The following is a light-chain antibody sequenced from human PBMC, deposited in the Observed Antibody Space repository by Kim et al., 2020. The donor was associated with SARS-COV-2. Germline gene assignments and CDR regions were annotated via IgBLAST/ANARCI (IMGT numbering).Light chain of an antibody. V-gene: IGKV1-27*01. CDR1: KDISNY. J-gene: IGKJ5*01. CDR3: QKYNSAPRIT. Sequence: SVGDRVTITCRASKDISNYLAWYQQKPGKVPKLLIYAASTLQSGVPSRFSGSGSGTDFTLTISSLQPEDVATYYCQKYNSAPRITFGQGTRLEIK. CDR2: AAS.